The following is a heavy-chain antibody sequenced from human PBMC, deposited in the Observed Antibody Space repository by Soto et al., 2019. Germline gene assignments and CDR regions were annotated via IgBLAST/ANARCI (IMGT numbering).Heavy chain of an antibody. Sequence: ASVKVSCKXSGGTFSSYAISWVRQAPGQGLEWMGGIIPIFGTANYAQKFQGRVTITADESTSTAYMELSSLRSEDTAVYYCASGRGYPRGSRYQLLGSWFDPWGQGTLVTVSS. CDR3: ASGRGYPRGSRYQLLGSWFDP. J-gene: IGHJ5*02. CDR2: IIPIFGTA. D-gene: IGHD2-2*01. CDR1: GGTFSSYA. V-gene: IGHV1-69*13.